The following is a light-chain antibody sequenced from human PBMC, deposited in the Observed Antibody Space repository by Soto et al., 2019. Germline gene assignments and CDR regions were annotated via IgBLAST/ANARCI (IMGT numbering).Light chain of an antibody. V-gene: IGKV3-15*01. Sequence: EIVMSQSPATLSVSPGERVTLSCRASQSVSSYLAWYQQKPGQAPRLLIYGASARATDIPARFSGSGSGTEFTLTISSLQSEDFAVYYCQQYFNRPYTFGQGTKLEIK. J-gene: IGKJ2*01. CDR3: QQYFNRPYT. CDR1: QSVSSY. CDR2: GAS.